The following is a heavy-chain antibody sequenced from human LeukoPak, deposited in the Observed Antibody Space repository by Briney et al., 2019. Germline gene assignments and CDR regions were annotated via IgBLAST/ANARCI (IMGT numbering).Heavy chain of an antibody. D-gene: IGHD5/OR15-5a*01. CDR3: STFRIYVDTSIRLNDFIDL. CDR1: VYGFRYNS. Sequence: ASVKISCRTSVYGFRYNSVHWHQHPPGKGLEWLGRLYPKNGETVYAKKFQGRLTMTADTSTDTAYIQLNSLTSDDSAIYYCSTFRIYVDTSIRLNDFIDLWGQGTLVTVSS. J-gene: IGHJ3*01. CDR2: LYPKNGET. V-gene: IGHV1-69-2*01.